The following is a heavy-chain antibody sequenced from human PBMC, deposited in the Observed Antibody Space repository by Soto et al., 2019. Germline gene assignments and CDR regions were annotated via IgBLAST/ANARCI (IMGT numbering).Heavy chain of an antibody. CDR2: ISGSGDRT. D-gene: IGHD1-26*01. Sequence: GGSLRLSCAASGFTFSSHAMSWVRQAPGKGLEWVSSISGSGDRTYYADSVKGRFTISRDSSKNTLCLQMSSLRAEDTAVYYCARDPTWELDRSYYGMDVWGQGTTVTVSS. CDR3: ARDPTWELDRSYYGMDV. J-gene: IGHJ6*02. CDR1: GFTFSSHA. V-gene: IGHV3-23*01.